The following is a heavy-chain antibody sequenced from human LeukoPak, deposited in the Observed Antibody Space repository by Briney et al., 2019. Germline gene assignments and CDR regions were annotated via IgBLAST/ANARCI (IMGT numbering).Heavy chain of an antibody. J-gene: IGHJ4*02. Sequence: SETLSLTCTVSGGSISSSSYYWGWIRQPPGKGLEWIGSIYYSGSTYYNPSLKSRVTISVDTSKNQFSLKLSSVTAADTAVYYCARRPEYYYGSGSYSEYYLDYWGQGTLVTVSS. CDR2: IYYSGST. CDR1: GGSISSSSYY. V-gene: IGHV4-39*01. D-gene: IGHD3-10*01. CDR3: ARRPEYYYGSGSYSEYYLDY.